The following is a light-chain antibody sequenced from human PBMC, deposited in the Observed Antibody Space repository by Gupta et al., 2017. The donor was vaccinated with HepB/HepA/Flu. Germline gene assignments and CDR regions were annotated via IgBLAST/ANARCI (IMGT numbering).Light chain of an antibody. Sequence: QSVLTQPPSASRTPGQRVTISCSGSSSNIGSNTVNWYQQLPGTAPNLLIYSNTRRRSGVPDRFSGAKSGTSASLPISGLQSEDEADYYCAASDASMNGLVFGGGTKLTVL. CDR3: AASDASMNGLV. J-gene: IGLJ2*01. CDR1: SSNIGSNT. V-gene: IGLV1-44*01. CDR2: SNT.